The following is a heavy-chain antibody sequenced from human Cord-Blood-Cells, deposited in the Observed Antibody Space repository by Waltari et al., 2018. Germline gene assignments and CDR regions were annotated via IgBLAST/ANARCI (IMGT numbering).Heavy chain of an antibody. J-gene: IGHJ4*02. CDR3: ARGMYSSSFLGYCSGGSCYFDY. CDR2: IYHSGST. Sequence: QVQLQESGPGLVKPSETLSLTCAVSGYSISSGYYWGWIRQPPGKGLEWIGSIYHSGSTDHNPSLKSRVTISVDTSKNQFSLKLSSVTAADTAVYYCARGMYSSSFLGYCSGGSCYFDYWGQGTLVTVSS. V-gene: IGHV4-38-2*01. D-gene: IGHD2-15*01. CDR1: GYSISSGYY.